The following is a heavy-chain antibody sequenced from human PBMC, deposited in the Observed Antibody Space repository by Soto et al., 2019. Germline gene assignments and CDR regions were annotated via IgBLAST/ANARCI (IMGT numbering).Heavy chain of an antibody. CDR3: AREKDSGGSYYYYGMDV. CDR1: GYTFTGYY. Sequence: ASVKVSCKASGYTFTGYYMHWVRQAPGQGLEWMGWINPNSGGTNYAQKFQGWVTMTRDTSISTAYMELSRLRSDDTAVYYCAREKDSGGSYYYYGMDVWGQGTTVTVSS. D-gene: IGHD6-19*01. J-gene: IGHJ6*02. CDR2: INPNSGGT. V-gene: IGHV1-2*04.